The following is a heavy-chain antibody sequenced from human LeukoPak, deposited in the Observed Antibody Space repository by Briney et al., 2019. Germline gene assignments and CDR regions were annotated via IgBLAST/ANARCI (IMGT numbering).Heavy chain of an antibody. D-gene: IGHD3-10*01. CDR2: ISSSSSYI. V-gene: IGHV3-21*04. Sequence: GGSLRLSCAASGFTFSSYSMIWVRQAPGKGLEWVSSISSSSSYIYYADSVKGRFTISRDNAKNSLYLQMNSLRAEDTAVYFCAKRGVVIRVFLVGFHKEAYYFDSWGQGALVTVSS. CDR1: GFTFSSYS. J-gene: IGHJ4*02. CDR3: AKRGVVIRVFLVGFHKEAYYFDS.